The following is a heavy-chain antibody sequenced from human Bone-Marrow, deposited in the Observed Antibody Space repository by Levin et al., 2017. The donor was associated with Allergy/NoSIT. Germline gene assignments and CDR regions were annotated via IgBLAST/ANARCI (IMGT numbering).Heavy chain of an antibody. Sequence: GESLKISCAGPGFTFSTYWMTWVRQAPGKGLEWVANINQDGSGKFYVDSVKGRFTIFRDNAQNSLYLQMNSLRAEDTAVYYCARDPYWGQGTLVTVSS. CDR1: GFTFSTYW. V-gene: IGHV3-7*03. J-gene: IGHJ4*02. CDR2: INQDGSGK. CDR3: ARDPY.